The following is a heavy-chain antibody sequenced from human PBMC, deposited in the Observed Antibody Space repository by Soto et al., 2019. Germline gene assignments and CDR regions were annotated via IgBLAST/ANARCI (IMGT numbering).Heavy chain of an antibody. CDR1: GYSFPKYY. Sequence: GESLKISCKASGYSFPKYYIGRMRQMPGKDLEWMAIIYPDESDTRYSPSFQGQVTISADNSISTAYLQWSSLKASDTAMYYCVRMGFSGGGYLSYYYYGMDIWGQGTTVTVSS. V-gene: IGHV5-51*01. D-gene: IGHD5-12*01. CDR2: IYPDESDT. J-gene: IGHJ6*02. CDR3: VRMGFSGGGYLSYYYYGMDI.